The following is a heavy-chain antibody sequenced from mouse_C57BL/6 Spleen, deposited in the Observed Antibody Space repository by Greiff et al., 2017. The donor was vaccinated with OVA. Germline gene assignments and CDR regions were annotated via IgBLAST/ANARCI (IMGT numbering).Heavy chain of an antibody. CDR1: GYTFTSYW. CDR3: AIYYGNHYAMDY. CDR2: IHPSDSDT. D-gene: IGHD2-1*01. Sequence: VQLQQPGAELVKPGASVKVSCKASGYTFTSYWMHWVKQRPGQGLEWIGRIHPSDSDTNYNQKFKGKATLTVDKSSSTAYMQLSSLPSEDSAVYYCAIYYGNHYAMDYWGQGTSVTVSS. V-gene: IGHV1-74*01. J-gene: IGHJ4*01.